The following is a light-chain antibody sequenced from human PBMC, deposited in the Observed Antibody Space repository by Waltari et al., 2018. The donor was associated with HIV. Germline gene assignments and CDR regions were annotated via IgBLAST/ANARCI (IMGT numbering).Light chain of an antibody. V-gene: IGKV3-15*01. J-gene: IGKJ1*01. Sequence: EIVMTQSPATLSVSPGQRATVSCWASQSISSNLAWYQQRPGQAPRLLVYDASTRGAGIPARFSASGFATEFTLTISSLQSEEFAVYYCQQYNDWLSWTFGQGTKVEMK. CDR1: QSISSN. CDR2: DAS. CDR3: QQYNDWLSWT.